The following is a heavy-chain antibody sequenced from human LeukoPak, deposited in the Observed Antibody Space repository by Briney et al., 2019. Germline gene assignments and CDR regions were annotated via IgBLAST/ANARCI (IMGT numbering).Heavy chain of an antibody. CDR1: GDTLSALS. D-gene: IGHD1-14*01. J-gene: IGHJ6*03. CDR2: FDPEDDET. V-gene: IGHV1-24*01. Sequence: WASVKVSCKVSGDTLSALSMHWVRQAPGKGLEWMGGFDPEDDETIYAQRFQDKVTMTEDRSTDTSYLQLSSLRYEDTAVYYCVTVRTEDSNFYMDVWGKGTTVTVSS. CDR3: VTVRTEDSNFYMDV.